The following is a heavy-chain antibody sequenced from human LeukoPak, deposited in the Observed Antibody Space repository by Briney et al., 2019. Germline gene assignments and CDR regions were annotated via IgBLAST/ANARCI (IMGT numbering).Heavy chain of an antibody. D-gene: IGHD3-22*01. Sequence: SETLSLTCAVYGGSFSGYYWSWIRQPPGKGLEWIGEINHSGSTNYNPSLKSRVTISVDTSKNQFPLKLSSVTAADTAVYYCASRDPYYYDSSGYYLPFDYWGQGTLVTVSS. CDR1: GGSFSGYY. CDR2: INHSGST. CDR3: ASRDPYYYDSSGYYLPFDY. V-gene: IGHV4-34*01. J-gene: IGHJ4*02.